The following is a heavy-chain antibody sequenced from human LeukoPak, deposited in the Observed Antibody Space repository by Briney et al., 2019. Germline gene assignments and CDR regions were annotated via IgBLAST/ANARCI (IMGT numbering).Heavy chain of an antibody. V-gene: IGHV4-34*01. J-gene: IGHJ5*02. CDR1: GGSFSGYY. D-gene: IGHD2-15*01. CDR2: INHSGST. Sequence: SETLSLTCAVYGGSFSGYYWSWIRQPPGKGLEWIGEINHSGSTNYNPSLKGRVTISVDTSKNQFSLKLSSVTAADTAVYYCARGRKRIVVVVAASNWFDPWGQGTLVTVSS. CDR3: ARGRKRIVVVVAASNWFDP.